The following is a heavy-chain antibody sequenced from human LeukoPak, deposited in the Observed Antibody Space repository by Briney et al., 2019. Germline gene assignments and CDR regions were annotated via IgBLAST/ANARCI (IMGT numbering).Heavy chain of an antibody. Sequence: GGSLRLSCAASGFTFSIYGMGWVRQAPGKGLEWVSSIIGSSSYIYYADSVKGRFTISRDNAKNSLYLQMNSLRAEDTAVYYCARDREDYDRTSVYYYYYYMDVWGKGTTVTVSS. CDR3: ARDREDYDRTSVYYYYYYMDV. CDR2: IIGSSSYI. J-gene: IGHJ6*03. D-gene: IGHD3-22*01. V-gene: IGHV3-21*01. CDR1: GFTFSIYG.